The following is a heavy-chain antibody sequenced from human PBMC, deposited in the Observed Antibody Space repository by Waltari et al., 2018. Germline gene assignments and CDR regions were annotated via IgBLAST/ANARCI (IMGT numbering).Heavy chain of an antibody. Sequence: QVQLQQWGAGLLKPSEPLSLTCAVYGGSFSGYYWSWIRQPPGKGLEWIGEINHSGSTNYNPSLKSRVTISVDTSKNQFSLKLSSVTAADTAVYYCARGHISAFDIWGQGTMVTVSS. CDR3: ARGHISAFDI. CDR2: INHSGST. D-gene: IGHD2-21*01. CDR1: GGSFSGYY. J-gene: IGHJ3*02. V-gene: IGHV4-34*01.